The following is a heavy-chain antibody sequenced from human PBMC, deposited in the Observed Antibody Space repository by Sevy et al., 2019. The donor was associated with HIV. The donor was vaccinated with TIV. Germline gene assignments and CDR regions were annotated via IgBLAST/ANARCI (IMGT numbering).Heavy chain of an antibody. D-gene: IGHD6-19*01. J-gene: IGHJ6*03. CDR3: ARGRAVAGTDYYYYYYMDV. CDR1: GYTFTSYY. Sequence: ASVKVSCKASGYTFTSYYMHWVRQAPGQGLEWMGIINPSGGSTSYAQKFQGRVTMTRDTSTSTVYMELSSLRSEDTAVYYCARGRAVAGTDYYYYYYMDVWGKGTTVTVSS. V-gene: IGHV1-46*01. CDR2: INPSGGST.